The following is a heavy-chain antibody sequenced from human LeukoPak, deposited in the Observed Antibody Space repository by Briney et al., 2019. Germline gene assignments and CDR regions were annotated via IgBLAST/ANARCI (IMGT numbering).Heavy chain of an antibody. Sequence: GGSLRLSCAASGFTFSSYAMSWVRQAPGKGLEWVSTISISGGNTYYADSVKGRFTISRDNSNNTLYLQMNSLGAEDTAVYYCAKGGVNFDYWGQGTLVTVSS. CDR2: ISISGGNT. D-gene: IGHD3-10*01. CDR1: GFTFSSYA. J-gene: IGHJ4*02. CDR3: AKGGVNFDY. V-gene: IGHV3-23*01.